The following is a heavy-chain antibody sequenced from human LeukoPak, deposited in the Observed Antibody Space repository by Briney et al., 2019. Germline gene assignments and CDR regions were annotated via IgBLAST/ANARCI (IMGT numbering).Heavy chain of an antibody. CDR3: ARVQALTTVTIYYFDY. D-gene: IGHD4-17*01. J-gene: IGHJ4*02. Sequence: SETLSLTCTVSGGSISSGGYYWSWIRQHPGKGLEWIGYIYYGGSTYYNPSLKSRVTISVDTSKNQFSLKLSSVTAADTAVYYCARVQALTTVTIYYFDYWGQGTLVTVSS. CDR2: IYYGGST. CDR1: GGSISSGGYY. V-gene: IGHV4-31*03.